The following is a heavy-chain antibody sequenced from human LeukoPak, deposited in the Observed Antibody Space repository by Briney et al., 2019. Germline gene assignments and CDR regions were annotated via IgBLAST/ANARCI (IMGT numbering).Heavy chain of an antibody. D-gene: IGHD3-16*01. Sequence: SQTLSLTCTVSGGSISSGDYYWSWIRQPPGKGLEWIGYIYYSGSTYYNPSLKSRVTISVDTSKNQFSLKLSSVTAADTAVYYCARDRHAPSVSGASYYYSDYWGQGTLVTVSS. J-gene: IGHJ4*02. CDR3: ARDRHAPSVSGASYYYSDY. V-gene: IGHV4-30-4*01. CDR1: GGSISSGDYY. CDR2: IYYSGST.